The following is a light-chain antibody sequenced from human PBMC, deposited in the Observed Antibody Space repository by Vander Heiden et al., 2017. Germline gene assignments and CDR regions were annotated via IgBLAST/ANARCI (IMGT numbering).Light chain of an antibody. Sequence: QSALTQPASVSGSPGQSITISCTGTSSDVGGYNYVSWYQQHPGKAPKLMIYDGSNRPSGVSNRFSGSKSGNTASLTISGLQAEDEADYYCSSYTSSSLWVFGGGTKLTVL. CDR3: SSYTSSSLWV. V-gene: IGLV2-14*01. CDR2: DGS. CDR1: SSDVGGYNY. J-gene: IGLJ3*02.